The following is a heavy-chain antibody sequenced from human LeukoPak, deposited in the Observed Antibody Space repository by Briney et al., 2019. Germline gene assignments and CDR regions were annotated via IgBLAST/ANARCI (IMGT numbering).Heavy chain of an antibody. CDR3: ASGPMVRGPRIWFDP. Sequence: ASVKVSCKASGGTFSSYAISWVRQAPGQGLEWMGRIIPILGIANYAQKFQGRVTITADKSTSTAYMELSSLRSEDTAVYYCASGPMVRGPRIWFDPWGQGTLVTVSS. CDR1: GGTFSSYA. V-gene: IGHV1-69*04. CDR2: IIPILGIA. D-gene: IGHD3-10*01. J-gene: IGHJ5*02.